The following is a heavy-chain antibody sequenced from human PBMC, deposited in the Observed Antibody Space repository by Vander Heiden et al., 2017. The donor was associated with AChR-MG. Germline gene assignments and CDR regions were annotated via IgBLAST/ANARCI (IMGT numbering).Heavy chain of an antibody. CDR3: AKDILVRDYYYGMDV. Sequence: EVQLVESGGGLVQPGRSLRLSCAASGFTFDDYALHWVRQAPGKGLEWVSGISWNSGSIGYADSVKGRFTISRDNAKNSLYLQMNSLRAEDTALYYCAKDILVRDYYYGMDVWGQGTTVTVSS. CDR1: GFTFDDYA. J-gene: IGHJ6*02. V-gene: IGHV3-9*01. CDR2: ISWNSGSI.